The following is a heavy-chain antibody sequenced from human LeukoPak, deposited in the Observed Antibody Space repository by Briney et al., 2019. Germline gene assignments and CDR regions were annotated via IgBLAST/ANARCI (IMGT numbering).Heavy chain of an antibody. D-gene: IGHD3-22*01. Sequence: SETLSLTCTVSGGSISSYYWSWIRQPPGKGLEWIGYTYYSGSTNYNPSLKSRVTISVDTSKNQFSLKLNSVTAADTAVYYCARQGGSSSAYYWFDPWGQGTLVTVSS. CDR2: TYYSGST. V-gene: IGHV4-59*08. CDR1: GGSISSYY. J-gene: IGHJ5*02. CDR3: ARQGGSSSAYYWFDP.